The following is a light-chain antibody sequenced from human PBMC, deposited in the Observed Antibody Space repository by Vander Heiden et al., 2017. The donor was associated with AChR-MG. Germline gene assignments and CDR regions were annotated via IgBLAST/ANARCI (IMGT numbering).Light chain of an antibody. CDR2: GAS. V-gene: IGKV3-15*01. Sequence: EIVMTQSPATLSVSPGERATLSCRASQSVSSNLAWYQQKPGQAPRLLIYGASTRATGIPARFSGSGYGTEFTLTISSLQSEDFAVYYCQQNNNWPPYTFGQGTKLDI. J-gene: IGKJ2*01. CDR3: QQNNNWPPYT. CDR1: QSVSSN.